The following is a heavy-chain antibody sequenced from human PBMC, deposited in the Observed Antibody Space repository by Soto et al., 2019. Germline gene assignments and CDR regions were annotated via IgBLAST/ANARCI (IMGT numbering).Heavy chain of an antibody. V-gene: IGHV1-69*13. CDR3: ARSPHYYGSGSYYNGATKYYYYGMDV. J-gene: IGHJ6*02. Sequence: GASVKVSCKASGGTFSSYAISWVRQAPGQGLEWMGGIIPIFGTANYAQKFQGRVTITADESTSTAYVELSSLRSEDTAVYYCARSPHYYGSGSYYNGATKYYYYGMDVWGQGTTVTVSS. D-gene: IGHD3-10*01. CDR2: IIPIFGTA. CDR1: GGTFSSYA.